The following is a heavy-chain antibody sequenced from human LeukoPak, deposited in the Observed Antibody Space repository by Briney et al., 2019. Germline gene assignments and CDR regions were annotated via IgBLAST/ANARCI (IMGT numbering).Heavy chain of an antibody. CDR2: INPDGGQK. Sequence: PGGSLRLSCAASGFTFSGNWMSWVRQAPGKGLEWVASINPDGGQKLYVDSVKGRLTISRDNTKSSLYLQMNSLGAEDTAMYYCAKLLGTATTYDSWGQGTRVTVSS. CDR1: GFTFSGNW. D-gene: IGHD5-24*01. J-gene: IGHJ4*02. CDR3: AKLLGTATTYDS. V-gene: IGHV3-7*01.